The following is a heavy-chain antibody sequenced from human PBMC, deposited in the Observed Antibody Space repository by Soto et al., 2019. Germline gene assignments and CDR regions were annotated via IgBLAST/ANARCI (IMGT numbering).Heavy chain of an antibody. V-gene: IGHV3-48*01. Sequence: QPGGSLRLSCEVSGFTFSSYSMNWVRQAPGEGLEWISYISSSGSTIYYADSVKGRFTISRDNAKNSLYLQMNSLRAEDTAVYYCTTDSYITIVMIRFDYWGHGTLVTVSS. CDR2: ISSSGSTI. CDR3: TTDSYITIVMIRFDY. D-gene: IGHD2-2*02. CDR1: GFTFSSYS. J-gene: IGHJ4*01.